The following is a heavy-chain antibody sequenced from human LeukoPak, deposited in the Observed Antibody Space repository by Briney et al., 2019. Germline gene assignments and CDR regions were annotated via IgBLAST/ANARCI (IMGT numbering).Heavy chain of an antibody. CDR2: ISYDGSNK. CDR1: GFTFSASS. Sequence: PGGSLRLSCAGSGFTFSASSIHWVRQAPGKGLEWVAVISYDGSNKYYADSVRGRFTVSRDNSKNTLYLQMNSLRTEDTAVYYCARISPGYFDYWGQGTLVTVSS. J-gene: IGHJ4*02. V-gene: IGHV3-30*04. CDR3: ARISPGYFDY.